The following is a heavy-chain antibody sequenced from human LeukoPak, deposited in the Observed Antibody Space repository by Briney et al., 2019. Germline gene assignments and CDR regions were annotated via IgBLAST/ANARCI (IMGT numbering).Heavy chain of an antibody. J-gene: IGHJ1*01. Sequence: GGSLRLSCTASGFTFGDYAMSWVRQAPGKGLEWVSVIYSGGSTYYADSVKGRFTISRDNSKNTLYLQMNSLRAEDTAVYYCARYRWAEYFQHWGQGTLVTVSS. CDR2: IYSGGST. CDR1: GFTFGDYA. D-gene: IGHD3-16*02. V-gene: IGHV3-66*01. CDR3: ARYRWAEYFQH.